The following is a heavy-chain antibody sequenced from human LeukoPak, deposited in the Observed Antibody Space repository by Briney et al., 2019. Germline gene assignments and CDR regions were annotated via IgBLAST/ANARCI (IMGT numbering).Heavy chain of an antibody. J-gene: IGHJ4*02. CDR1: GGSISSSSHY. CDR3: ATYSSSWKLFDY. Sequence: SETLSLTCTVSGGSISSSSHYWGWIRQPPGKGLEWIGSIYYSGSTYYNPSLKSRVTISVDTSKNQFSLKLSSVTAADTAVYYCATYSSSWKLFDYWGQGTLVTVSS. V-gene: IGHV4-39*01. D-gene: IGHD6-13*01. CDR2: IYYSGST.